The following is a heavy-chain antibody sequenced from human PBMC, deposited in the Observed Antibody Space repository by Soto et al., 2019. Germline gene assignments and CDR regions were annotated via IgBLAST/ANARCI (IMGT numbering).Heavy chain of an antibody. CDR1: GYTFTSYA. D-gene: IGHD2-2*01. Sequence: ASVKVSCKASGYTFTSYAMHWARQAPGQRLEWMGWINAGNGNTKYSQKFQGRVTITRDTSASTAYMELSSLRSEDTAVYYCAREQEVVPAAIPYYYYGMDVWGQGTTVTVS. J-gene: IGHJ6*02. CDR3: AREQEVVPAAIPYYYYGMDV. CDR2: INAGNGNT. V-gene: IGHV1-3*01.